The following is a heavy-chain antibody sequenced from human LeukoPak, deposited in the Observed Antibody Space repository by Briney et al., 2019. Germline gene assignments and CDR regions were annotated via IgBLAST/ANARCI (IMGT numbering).Heavy chain of an antibody. Sequence: GASVKVSCKASGGTFSSYAISWVRQAPGQGLEWMGIINPSGGSTSYAQKFQGRVTMTRDTSTSTVYMELSSLRSEDTAVYYCAREPPFRPPIVVVPAASPYYYYGMDVWGQGTTVTVSS. CDR2: INPSGGST. J-gene: IGHJ6*02. CDR1: GGTFSSYA. CDR3: AREPPFRPPIVVVPAASPYYYYGMDV. D-gene: IGHD2-2*01. V-gene: IGHV1-46*01.